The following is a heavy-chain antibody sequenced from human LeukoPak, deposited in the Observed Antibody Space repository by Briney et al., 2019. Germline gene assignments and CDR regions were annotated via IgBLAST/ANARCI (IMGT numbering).Heavy chain of an antibody. CDR3: ASALPGIAVAGPPLGY. Sequence: PGGSLRLSCAASGFTFSSYWMHRVRQAPGKGLVWVSRIKSDGTYTSYAGSVKGRFTISRDNAKNTLYLQMNSLRAEDTAVYYCASALPGIAVAGPPLGYWGQGTLVTVSS. CDR1: GFTFSSYW. J-gene: IGHJ4*02. V-gene: IGHV3-74*01. CDR2: IKSDGTYT. D-gene: IGHD6-19*01.